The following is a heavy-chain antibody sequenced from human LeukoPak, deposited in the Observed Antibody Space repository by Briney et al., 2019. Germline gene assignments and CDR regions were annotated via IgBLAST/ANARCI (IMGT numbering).Heavy chain of an antibody. D-gene: IGHD6-13*01. V-gene: IGHV1-69*01. CDR3: AREARIAAAGPPDWFDP. CDR1: GGTFSSYA. J-gene: IGHJ5*02. Sequence: PVKVSCKASGGTFSSYAISWVRQAPGQGLEWMGGIIPIFGTANYAQKFQGRVTITADESTSTAYMELSSLRSEDTAVYYCAREARIAAAGPPDWFDPWGQGTLVTVSS. CDR2: IIPIFGTA.